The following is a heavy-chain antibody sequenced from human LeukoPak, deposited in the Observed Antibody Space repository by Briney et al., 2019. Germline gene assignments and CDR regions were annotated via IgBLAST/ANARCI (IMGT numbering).Heavy chain of an antibody. CDR3: ARDPDYYGSSGSFDY. CDR2: ISYDGSNK. Sequence: PGGSLRLSCAASGFTFSSYAMHWVRQAPGKGLEWVAVISYDGSNKYYADSVKGRFSLSRDNSKNTLSLQMNSLRAEDTAVYYRARDPDYYGSSGSFDYWGQGTLVTVSS. CDR1: GFTFSSYA. V-gene: IGHV3-30-3*01. J-gene: IGHJ4*02. D-gene: IGHD3-22*01.